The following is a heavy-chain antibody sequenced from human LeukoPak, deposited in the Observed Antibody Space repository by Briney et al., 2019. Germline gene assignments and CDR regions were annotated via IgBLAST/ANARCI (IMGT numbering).Heavy chain of an antibody. CDR1: GFTFNNYA. CDR3: ADFGSGSYCFDY. Sequence: GGSLRLPCTAAGFTFNNYAMSWVRQAPGKGLERVSHISDSGGKTYYADSVKGRFTISRDNSKNTLYLQMDSLRAEDTAIYYCADFGSGSYCFDYWGQGTLVTVSS. V-gene: IGHV3-23*01. D-gene: IGHD3-10*01. CDR2: ISDSGGKT. J-gene: IGHJ4*02.